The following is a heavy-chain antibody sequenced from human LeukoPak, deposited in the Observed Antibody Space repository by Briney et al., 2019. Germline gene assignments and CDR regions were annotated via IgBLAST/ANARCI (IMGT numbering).Heavy chain of an antibody. CDR2: ISSSSSTI. CDR1: GFTFSSYS. D-gene: IGHD1-1*01. CDR3: ARQLNPHKLPSLRVYYMDV. J-gene: IGHJ6*03. V-gene: IGHV3-48*01. Sequence: GGSLRLSCAASGFTFSSYSMNWVRQAPGKGLEWVSYISSSSSTIYYADSVKGRFTISRDNAKNSLYLQMNSLRAEDTAVYYCARQLNPHKLPSLRVYYMDVWGKGTTVTISS.